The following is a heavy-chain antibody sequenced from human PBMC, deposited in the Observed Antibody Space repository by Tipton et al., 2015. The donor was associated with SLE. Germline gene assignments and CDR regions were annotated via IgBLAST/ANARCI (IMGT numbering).Heavy chain of an antibody. CDR1: GGSFSGYY. CDR3: ARRLEVWSGYSNGAFDV. D-gene: IGHD3-3*01. CDR2: IYYSGST. Sequence: TLSLTCAVYGGSFSGYYWSWIRQPPGKGLEWIGYIYYSGSTNYNPSLKSRVTISVDTSKSQFSLKLTSVTAADTAVYYCARRLEVWSGYSNGAFDVWGQGTMVTVSS. V-gene: IGHV4-59*08. J-gene: IGHJ3*01.